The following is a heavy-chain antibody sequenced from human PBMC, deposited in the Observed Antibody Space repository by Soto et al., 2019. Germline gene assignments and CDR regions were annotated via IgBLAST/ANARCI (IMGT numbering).Heavy chain of an antibody. J-gene: IGHJ5*02. Sequence: GASVKVSCKASGYTFTSYDINWVRQATGQGLEWMGWMNANSGNTGYAQKFQGRVTMTTDTSMSTAYMELSSLRSDDTAVYYCARELRLAGSDWFDPWGQGTLVTVSS. CDR2: MNANSGNT. CDR1: GYTFTSYD. V-gene: IGHV1-8*01. D-gene: IGHD6-19*01. CDR3: ARELRLAGSDWFDP.